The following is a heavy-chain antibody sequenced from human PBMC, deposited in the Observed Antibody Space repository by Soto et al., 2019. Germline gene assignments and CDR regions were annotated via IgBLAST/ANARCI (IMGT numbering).Heavy chain of an antibody. V-gene: IGHV4-59*01. J-gene: IGHJ6*02. CDR3: ARAVIGYSGYDSGDYYYGMDV. CDR2: IYYTGST. D-gene: IGHD5-12*01. CDR1: GGSIRSYY. Sequence: SETLSLTCSVSGGSIRSYYWSWIRQPPGKGLEWMGYIYYTGSTKYNPSFKSRVAISLDTSKNQFSLKLSSVTAADTAVYYCARAVIGYSGYDSGDYYYGMDVWGQGTTVTVSS.